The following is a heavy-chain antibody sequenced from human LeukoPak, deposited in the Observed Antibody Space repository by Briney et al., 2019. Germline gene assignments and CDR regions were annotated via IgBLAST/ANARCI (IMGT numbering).Heavy chain of an antibody. CDR2: ISSSGSTI. V-gene: IGHV3-48*03. CDR3: ARTPGDYYFDY. J-gene: IGHJ4*02. D-gene: IGHD4-17*01. CDR1: GFTFSSYE. Sequence: GGSLRLSCAASGFTFSSYEMNWVRQAPGKGLEWVSYISSSGSTIYYADSVKGRFTISRDNAKNSLYLQMNSLRAEDTAVYYCARTPGDYYFDYWGQGTLVTVSS.